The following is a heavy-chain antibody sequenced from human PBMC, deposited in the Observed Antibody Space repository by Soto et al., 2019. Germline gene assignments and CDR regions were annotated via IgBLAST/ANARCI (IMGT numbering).Heavy chain of an antibody. D-gene: IGHD3-3*01. CDR3: ARDKYAFPSGYHGSYSDY. CDR2: INPNSGGT. CDR1: GYTFTGYY. Sequence: GASVKVSCKASGYTFTGYYMHWVRQAPGQGLEWMGRINPNSGGTNYAQKFQGWVTMTRDTSISTAYMELSRLRSEDTAVYYCARDKYAFPSGYHGSYSDYWGQGTLVTVSA. V-gene: IGHV1-2*04. J-gene: IGHJ4*02.